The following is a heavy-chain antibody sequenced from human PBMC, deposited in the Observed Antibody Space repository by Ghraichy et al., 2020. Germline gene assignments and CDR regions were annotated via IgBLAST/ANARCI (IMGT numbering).Heavy chain of an antibody. D-gene: IGHD5-24*01. V-gene: IGHV3-7*01. Sequence: GGSLRLSCEGTGFTFSSCWMNWVRQVPGKGLEWVAIIKQVGSAKYYVASVKGRFTISRDNAKNSLYLQMNSLRAEDTAVYYCARGSGWLADYWGQGTLVTVSS. J-gene: IGHJ4*02. CDR1: GFTFSSCW. CDR2: IKQVGSAK. CDR3: ARGSGWLADY.